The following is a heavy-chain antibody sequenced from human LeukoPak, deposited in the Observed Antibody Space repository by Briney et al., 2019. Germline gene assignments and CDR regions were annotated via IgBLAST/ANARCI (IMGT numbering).Heavy chain of an antibody. CDR3: ARSLSTAGIDY. Sequence: SETLSLTCAVSGYSISTGRYWGWIRQPPGKGLEWTGSIYHSGSTYYNPSLKSRVTISVDTSKNHFSLTLRSVTAADTAVYYCARSLSTAGIDYWGQGTLVTVSS. CDR2: IYHSGST. V-gene: IGHV4-38-2*01. D-gene: IGHD2-2*01. J-gene: IGHJ4*02. CDR1: GYSISTGRY.